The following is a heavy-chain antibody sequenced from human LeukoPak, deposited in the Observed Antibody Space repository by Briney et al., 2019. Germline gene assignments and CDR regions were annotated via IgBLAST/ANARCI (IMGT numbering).Heavy chain of an antibody. V-gene: IGHV4-39*01. CDR1: GGSISSSSYY. D-gene: IGHD6-13*01. CDR2: IYYSGST. Sequence: PSETLSLTCTVSGGSISSSSYYWGWIRQPPGKGLEWIGSIYYSGSTYYNPSLKSRVTISVDTSKNQFSLKPSSVTAADTAVYYCARQGYGDSSSWFYFDYWGQGTLVTVSS. CDR3: ARQGYGDSSSWFYFDY. J-gene: IGHJ4*02.